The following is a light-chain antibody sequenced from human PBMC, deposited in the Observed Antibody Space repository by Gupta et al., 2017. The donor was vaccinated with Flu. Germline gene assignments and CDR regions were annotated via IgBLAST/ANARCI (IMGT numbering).Light chain of an antibody. CDR2: EVS. J-gene: IGLJ2*01. CDR1: SSDVGGFEY. V-gene: IGLV2-14*03. CDR3: SSYTNTNTLVV. Sequence: QSALTQPASVSGYPVQSIAMSCTGISSDVGGFEYVSWYQQHPCEAPKLMIFEVSNRPSGVSNRFSGSKSGNPASLTITGLQAEDEADYYCSSYTNTNTLVVFGGGTKLTVL.